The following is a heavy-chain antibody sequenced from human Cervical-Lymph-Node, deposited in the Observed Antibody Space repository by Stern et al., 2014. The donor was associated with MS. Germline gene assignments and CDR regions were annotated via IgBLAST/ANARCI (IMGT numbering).Heavy chain of an antibody. V-gene: IGHV4-34*01. CDR2: INHSGST. D-gene: IGHD2-2*01. J-gene: IGHJ4*02. Sequence: QVQLQQWGAGLLKPSETLSLTCAVYGGSLGGYYWSWIRQTPGKGLEWIAKINHSGSTNYNPSLKSRVTISEDTSKNQYSLKLSSVTAADTAEYYCARVHCSSSSCPFDHWGQGTLVTVSS. CDR3: ARVHCSSSSCPFDH. CDR1: GGSLGGYY.